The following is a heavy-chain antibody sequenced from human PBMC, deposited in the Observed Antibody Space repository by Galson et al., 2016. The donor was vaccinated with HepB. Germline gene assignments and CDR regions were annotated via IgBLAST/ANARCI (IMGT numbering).Heavy chain of an antibody. V-gene: IGHV3-74*03. Sequence: SLRLSCAASGFSFSSHWMHWVRQAPGKGLVWVSRIDTDGSRTTYADSVKGRFTISRDNAKNTLYLQMNSLGAEDTAVYFCARVDTAMVIPGQFDYWGQGTLVTVSS. D-gene: IGHD5-18*01. CDR2: IDTDGSRT. CDR1: GFSFSSHW. CDR3: ARVDTAMVIPGQFDY. J-gene: IGHJ4*02.